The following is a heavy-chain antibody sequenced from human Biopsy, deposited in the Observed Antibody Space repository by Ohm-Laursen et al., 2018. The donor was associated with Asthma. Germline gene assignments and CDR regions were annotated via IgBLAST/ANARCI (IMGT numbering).Heavy chain of an antibody. CDR1: GYTFNSAG. J-gene: IGHJ6*02. D-gene: IGHD3-10*01. CDR3: ARAVDYSHYYGIDV. Sequence: GASVKVSCKPSGYTFNSAGITWVRQAPGQGLEWMGWISVYSGNTKVAQKLQDRVTMITDTSTSTAYMELRSLRSDDTAVYFCARAVDYSHYYGIDVWGQGTTVTVS. V-gene: IGHV1-18*01. CDR2: ISVYSGNT.